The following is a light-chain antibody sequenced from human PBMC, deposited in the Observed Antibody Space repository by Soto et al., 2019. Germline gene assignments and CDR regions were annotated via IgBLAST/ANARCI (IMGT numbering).Light chain of an antibody. CDR3: SSYTSRTTYV. V-gene: IGLV2-14*01. CDR1: SSDLGIYNY. J-gene: IGLJ1*01. Sequence: QSALTQPASVSGSPGQSTAISCSGSSSDLGIYNYVSWYQQHPRQVPQLLIFEVTNRPSAVSNRFSGSKSANTASLTISELQPEDLAEPYSSSYTSRTTYVFGPGPKGTV. CDR2: EVT.